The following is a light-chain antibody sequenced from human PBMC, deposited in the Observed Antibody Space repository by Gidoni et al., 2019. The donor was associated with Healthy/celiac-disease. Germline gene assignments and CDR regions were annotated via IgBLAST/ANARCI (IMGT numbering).Light chain of an antibody. CDR1: QGISNY. J-gene: IGKJ1*01. Sequence: DIQMTQTPSSLSALVGDRVTITCRASQGISNYLAWYQQKPGNVPKLLIYAASTLQSGVPSRFSGSGSGTDFTLTISSLQPEDVATYYCQKYDSAPWTFGRGTKVEIK. CDR2: AAS. V-gene: IGKV1-27*01. CDR3: QKYDSAPWT.